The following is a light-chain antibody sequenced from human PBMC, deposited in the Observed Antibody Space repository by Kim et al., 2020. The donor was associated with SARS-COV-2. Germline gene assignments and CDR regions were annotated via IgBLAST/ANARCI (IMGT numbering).Light chain of an antibody. Sequence: GQSITISCTATSSDVGVYNYVSCYKQHPGKAPKVMIYAVTKRPSGVSKRFSGSESGHTASLTISGLQAEDEADYYCNSYTSNNTCVFGTGTKVTVL. CDR1: SSDVGVYNY. CDR3: NSYTSNNTCV. V-gene: IGLV2-14*04. J-gene: IGLJ1*01. CDR2: AVT.